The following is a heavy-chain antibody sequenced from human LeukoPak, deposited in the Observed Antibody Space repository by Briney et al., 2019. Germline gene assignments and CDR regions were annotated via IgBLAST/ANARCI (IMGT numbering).Heavy chain of an antibody. V-gene: IGHV1-2*02. D-gene: IGHD1-26*01. Sequence: GALVKVSCKASGYTFTDYWLHWVRQAPGQGLEWMGWINPNSGGTDYAQKFQGRVTMTRDTSVSTAYMELSRLRSDDTAVYYCARGHGSGATIDYWGQGTLVTVSS. J-gene: IGHJ4*02. CDR1: GYTFTDYW. CDR2: INPNSGGT. CDR3: ARGHGSGATIDY.